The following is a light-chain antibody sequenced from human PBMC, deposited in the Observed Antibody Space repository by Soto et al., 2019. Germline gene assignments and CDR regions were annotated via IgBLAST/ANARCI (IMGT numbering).Light chain of an antibody. CDR2: DAS. J-gene: IGKJ3*01. V-gene: IGKV3-20*01. CDR3: QQYGSSPLFT. CDR1: QSVSSRY. Sequence: EIVLTQSPGTLSLSPVERATLSCRASQSVSSRYLAWYQQKPGQAPRLLIYDASTRATGIPGRFSGSGSGTDFTLTISRLEPEDFAMYYCQQYGSSPLFTFGPGTKVNIK.